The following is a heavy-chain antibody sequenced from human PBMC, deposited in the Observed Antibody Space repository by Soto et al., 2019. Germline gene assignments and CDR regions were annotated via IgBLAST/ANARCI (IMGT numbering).Heavy chain of an antibody. CDR1: GFTFSSYA. V-gene: IGHV3-23*01. J-gene: IGHJ4*02. Sequence: GGSLRLSCAASGFTFSSYAMSWVRQAPGKGLEWVSAISGSGGSTYYADSVKGRFTISRDNSKNTLYLQMNSLRAEDTAVYYCAKDPDIVVVPAATTYSSSFDYWGQGTLVTVSS. CDR2: ISGSGGST. CDR3: AKDPDIVVVPAATTYSSSFDY. D-gene: IGHD2-2*01.